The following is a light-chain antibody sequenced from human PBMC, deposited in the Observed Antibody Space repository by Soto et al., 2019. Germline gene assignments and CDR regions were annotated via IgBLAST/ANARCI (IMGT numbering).Light chain of an antibody. CDR1: QSVTNSY. J-gene: IGKJ1*01. CDR2: GAS. V-gene: IGKV3-15*01. Sequence: ETVLTQSPGTLSLSPGERATLSCRASQSVTNSYLAWFQQKPGQAPRLLIYGASSRVTGFPARFSGSGSGTDFTLTISSLQSDDFAVYYCQQYDNWPWTFGQGTKVDIK. CDR3: QQYDNWPWT.